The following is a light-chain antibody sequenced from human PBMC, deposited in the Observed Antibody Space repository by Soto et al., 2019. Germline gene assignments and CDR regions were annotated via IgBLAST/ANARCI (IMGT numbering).Light chain of an antibody. J-gene: IGLJ1*01. CDR2: DVN. V-gene: IGLV2-14*03. Sequence: QSALTQPASVSGSPGQSITISCTGTSSDVGGYNFVSWYQQHPGKVPKLMIFDVNRRPSGVSDRFSGSKSGNTASPTIPGLQAEDEGDYYCCSYTSSSTHVFGSGTKLTVL. CDR1: SSDVGGYNF. CDR3: CSYTSSSTHV.